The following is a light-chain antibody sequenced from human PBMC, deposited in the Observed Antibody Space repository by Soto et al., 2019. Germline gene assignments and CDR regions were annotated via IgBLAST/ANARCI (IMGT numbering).Light chain of an antibody. Sequence: AIRMTRSPSSLSASTGDRVTITCRASQGISSYLAWYQQKPGKAPKLLIYKASTLKSGVPSRFSGSGSGTEFTLTISSLQPDDFATYYCQHYNSYSEAFGQGTKVDIK. CDR3: QHYNSYSEA. V-gene: IGKV1-8*01. CDR1: QGISSY. CDR2: KAS. J-gene: IGKJ1*01.